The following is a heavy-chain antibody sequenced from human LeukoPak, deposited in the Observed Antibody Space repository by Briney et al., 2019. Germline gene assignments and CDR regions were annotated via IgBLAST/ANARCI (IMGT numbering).Heavy chain of an antibody. CDR1: GFTFDDYA. CDR3: AKDTGHAIDY. J-gene: IGHJ4*02. D-gene: IGHD7-27*01. V-gene: IGHV3-9*01. Sequence: PGRSLRLSCAASGFTFDDYAMHWVRQAPGKGLEWVSGISWNSGSIGYADSVKGRFTISRDNAKNSLYLQMNSLRAEDTALYYCAKDTGHAIDYWGQGPLVTVSS. CDR2: ISWNSGSI.